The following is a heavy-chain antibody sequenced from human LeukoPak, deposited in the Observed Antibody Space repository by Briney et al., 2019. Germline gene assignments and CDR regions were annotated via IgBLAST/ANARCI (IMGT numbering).Heavy chain of an antibody. V-gene: IGHV4-39*07. CDR3: ARGVRWAARPVYYYMDV. CDR2: IYYSGST. D-gene: IGHD6-6*01. CDR1: GDSISSSSYY. J-gene: IGHJ6*03. Sequence: PSETLSLTCTVSGDSISSSSYYWGWIRQPPGKGLEWIGFIYYSGSTNYNPSLKSRVTISVDTSKNQFSLKLSSVTAADTAVYYCARGVRWAARPVYYYMDVWGKGTTVTVSS.